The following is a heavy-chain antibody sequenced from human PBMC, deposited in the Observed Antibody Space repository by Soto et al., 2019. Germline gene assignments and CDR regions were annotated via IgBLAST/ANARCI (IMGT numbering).Heavy chain of an antibody. CDR1: GYTFSGYA. V-gene: IGHV1-18*01. Sequence: QVQLVQSGAEVKKPGASVKVSCKASGYTFSGYAMGWVRQAPGQGLEWMGWISAYNGNTDYAQKFQGRVTMTTDTSTSTAYMELRSLTSDDTAVYYCALPCGDYGDYAWSLRYWGQGTLVTVSS. D-gene: IGHD4-17*01. CDR2: ISAYNGNT. CDR3: ALPCGDYGDYAWSLRY. J-gene: IGHJ4*02.